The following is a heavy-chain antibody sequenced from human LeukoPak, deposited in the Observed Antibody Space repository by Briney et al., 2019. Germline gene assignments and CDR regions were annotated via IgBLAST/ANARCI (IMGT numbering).Heavy chain of an antibody. Sequence: PSQTLSLTCTVSGASISSGGYYWSWIRQHPGKGLEWIGYISYSGSTYYNPSLKSRVTISVDTSKNQFSLKLNSVTAADTAVYYCAKQAVEGWYLGQFDYWGRGTLVTVSS. V-gene: IGHV4-31*03. CDR2: ISYSGST. CDR3: AKQAVEGWYLGQFDY. J-gene: IGHJ4*02. CDR1: GASISSGGYY. D-gene: IGHD2-15*01.